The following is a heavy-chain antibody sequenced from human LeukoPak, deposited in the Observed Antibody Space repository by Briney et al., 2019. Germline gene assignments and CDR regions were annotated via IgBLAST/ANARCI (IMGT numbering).Heavy chain of an antibody. D-gene: IGHD2-2*01. CDR1: GFTFSDYY. Sequence: GGSLRLSCAASGFTFSDYYMSWIRQAPGKGLEWVSYIGSSSSYTNYADSVKGRFTISRDNAKNSLYLQMNSLRAEDTAVYYCARGLFPLGEVPAAISYYYYGMDVWSKGTTVTVSS. V-gene: IGHV3-11*06. CDR2: IGSSSSYT. J-gene: IGHJ6*04. CDR3: ARGLFPLGEVPAAISYYYYGMDV.